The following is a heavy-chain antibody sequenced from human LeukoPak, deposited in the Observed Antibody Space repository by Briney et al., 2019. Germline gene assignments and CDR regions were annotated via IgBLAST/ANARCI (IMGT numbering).Heavy chain of an antibody. V-gene: IGHV3-23*01. D-gene: IGHD5-12*01. CDR3: AKDGAWLRFDD. CDR2: ISPGGPT. J-gene: IGHJ4*02. Sequence: GALRLSCEASGFSFSIYGMNWVRQAPGKGLEWVSGISPGGPTYYADSVKGRFTISRDDSKNTLYLQMKNLRAEDTAVYYCAKDGAWLRFDDWGQGILVSVSS. CDR1: GFSFSIYG.